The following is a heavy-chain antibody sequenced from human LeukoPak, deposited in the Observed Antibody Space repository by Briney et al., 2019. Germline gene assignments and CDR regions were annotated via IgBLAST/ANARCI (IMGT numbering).Heavy chain of an antibody. V-gene: IGHV4-59*01. Sequence: SETLSLTCTVSGGSISSYHWSWIRQPPGKGLEWIRYIYYSGSTNYNPSLKSRVTISVDTSKNQFSLKLSSVTAADTAVYYCARDAGYYDSSGYYIDYWGQGTLVTVSS. D-gene: IGHD3-22*01. J-gene: IGHJ4*02. CDR1: GGSISSYH. CDR3: ARDAGYYDSSGYYIDY. CDR2: IYYSGST.